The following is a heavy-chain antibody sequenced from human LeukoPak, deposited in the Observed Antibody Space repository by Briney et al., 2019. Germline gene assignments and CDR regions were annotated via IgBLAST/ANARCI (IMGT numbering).Heavy chain of an antibody. D-gene: IGHD5-18*01. J-gene: IGHJ4*02. CDR1: GGSVSSGSYY. V-gene: IGHV4-61*01. CDR3: ARGSRGYSYG. CDR2: IYYSGST. Sequence: PSETQSLTCTVSGGSVSSGSYYWSWIRQPPGKGLEWIGYIYYSGSTNYNPSLKSRVTISVDTSKNQFSLKLSSVTAADTAVYYCARGSRGYSYGWGQGTLVTVSS.